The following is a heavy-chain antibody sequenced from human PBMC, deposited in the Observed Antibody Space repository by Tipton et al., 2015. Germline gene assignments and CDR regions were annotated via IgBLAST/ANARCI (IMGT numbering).Heavy chain of an antibody. D-gene: IGHD4-23*01. J-gene: IGHJ4*02. CDR1: GDSISSGRYY. V-gene: IGHV4-39*07. CDR2: ISHTGST. CDR3: ARARGRHGGLFDS. Sequence: TLSLTCSVSGDSISSGRYYWGWIRQPPGKGLEWIGQISHTGSTKYNPYLKSRVTMSVDTSKKQFSLRLNSVTATDTAVYYCARARGRHGGLFDSWGQGTLVTVSS.